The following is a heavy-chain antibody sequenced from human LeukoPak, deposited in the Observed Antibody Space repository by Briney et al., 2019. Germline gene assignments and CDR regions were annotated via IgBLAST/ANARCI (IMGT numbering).Heavy chain of an antibody. CDR3: ARAIIDSSSSTDY. CDR1: GFTFSSYW. V-gene: IGHV3-74*01. J-gene: IGHJ4*02. Sequence: GGSLRLSCAASGFTFSSYWMHWVRQAPGKGLVWVPRINTDGSSTSYADSVKGRFTISRDNAKNTLYLQMNSLRAEDTAVYYCARAIIDSSSSTDYWGQGTLVTVSS. CDR2: INTDGSST. D-gene: IGHD6-13*01.